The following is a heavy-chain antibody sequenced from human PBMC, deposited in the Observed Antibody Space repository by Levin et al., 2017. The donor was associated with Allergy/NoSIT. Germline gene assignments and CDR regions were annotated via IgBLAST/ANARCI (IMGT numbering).Heavy chain of an antibody. Sequence: PSETLSLTCAVYGGSFSGYYWSWIRQPPGKGLEWIGEINHSGSTNYNPSLKSRVTISVDTSKNQFSLKLSSVTAADTAVYYCARGQEQPEFDPWGQGTLVTVSS. CDR3: ARGQEQPEFDP. CDR1: GGSFSGYY. V-gene: IGHV4-34*01. J-gene: IGHJ5*02. CDR2: INHSGST. D-gene: IGHD1-14*01.